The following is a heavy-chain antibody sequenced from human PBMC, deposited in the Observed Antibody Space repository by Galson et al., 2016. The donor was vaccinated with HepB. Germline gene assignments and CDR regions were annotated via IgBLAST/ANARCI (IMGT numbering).Heavy chain of an antibody. CDR2: IFSCSAT. CDR1: GFRVSGKY. V-gene: IGHV3-53*01. D-gene: IGHD3-22*01. J-gene: IGHJ3*02. Sequence: SLRLSCAASGFRVSGKYLSWARQAPGKGLAWVSAIFSCSATYYRDSVKGRFTISRDTSKNTLYLQMNNLRAEDTAIYYCEGYSDPFDIWGQGTMVTVSS. CDR3: EGYSDPFDI.